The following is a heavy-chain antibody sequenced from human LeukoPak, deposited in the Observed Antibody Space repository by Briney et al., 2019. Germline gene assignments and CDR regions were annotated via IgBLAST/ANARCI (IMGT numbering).Heavy chain of an antibody. CDR2: FSYSGGT. Sequence: SQTLFIICSVSGGSISSGCYYWSWLQQPAEKGLEWRGIFSYSGGTRYNPSLKSRVTISVDTSKNQFSLKLSSVTAADTAVYYCARATHGSGSYYHYYYYYMDVWGKETTVTVSS. J-gene: IGHJ6*03. CDR1: GGSISSGCYY. CDR3: ARATHGSGSYYHYYYYYMDV. D-gene: IGHD3-10*01. V-gene: IGHV4-61*10.